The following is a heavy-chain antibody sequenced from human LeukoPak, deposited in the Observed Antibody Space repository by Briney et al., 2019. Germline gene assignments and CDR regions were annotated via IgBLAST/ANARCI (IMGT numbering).Heavy chain of an antibody. D-gene: IGHD3-3*01. CDR2: INSNRGGT. J-gene: IGHJ3*02. CDR3: ARDHGDDAFDI. V-gene: IGHV1-2*02. CDR1: GYTFTNYY. Sequence: ASVKVSCKASGYTFTNYYIHWVRQAPGQGLEWMGWINSNRGGTNYAQKFQGRVTMTRDTSISTAYMELRSVRSGDTAVYYCARDHGDDAFDIWGPGTMVTVPS.